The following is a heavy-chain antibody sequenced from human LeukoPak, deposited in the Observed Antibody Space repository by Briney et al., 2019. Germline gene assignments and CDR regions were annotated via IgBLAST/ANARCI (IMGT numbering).Heavy chain of an antibody. J-gene: IGHJ5*02. D-gene: IGHD3-10*01. CDR1: GFTFSSYA. CDR3: ARKMAMARATTPYWFDP. CDR2: INHSGST. V-gene: IGHV4-34*01. Sequence: GSLRLSCAASGFTFSSYAMHWIRQPPGKGLEWIGEINHSGSTNYNPSLKSRVTISVDTSKNQFSLKLSSVTAADTAVYYCARKMAMARATTPYWFDPWGQGTLVTVSS.